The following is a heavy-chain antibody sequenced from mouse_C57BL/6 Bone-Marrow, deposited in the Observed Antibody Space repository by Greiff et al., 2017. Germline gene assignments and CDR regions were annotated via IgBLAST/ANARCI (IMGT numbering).Heavy chain of an antibody. CDR3: ARDGIYYGNYGWFAY. Sequence: VKLVESGAELARPGASVKLSCKASGYTFTSYGISWVKQRPGQRLEWIGEIYPRSGNTYYNEKFKGKGTLTADKSSSTAYIELRSLTSEDSAVYFWARDGIYYGNYGWFAYWGQGTLVTVSA. J-gene: IGHJ3*01. CDR1: GYTFTSYG. V-gene: IGHV1-81*01. CDR2: IYPRSGNT. D-gene: IGHD2-1*01.